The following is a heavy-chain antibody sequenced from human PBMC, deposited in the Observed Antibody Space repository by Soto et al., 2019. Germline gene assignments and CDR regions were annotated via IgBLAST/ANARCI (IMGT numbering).Heavy chain of an antibody. V-gene: IGHV1-18*01. CDR2: ISAYNGNT. CDR1: GYTFTSYG. Sequence: ASVKVSCKASGYTFTSYGISWVRQAPGQGLEWMGWISAYNGNTNYAQKFQGRVTITADKSTSTAYMELSSLRSEDTAVYYCERVLLAQGAFDPWGQGTLVTVSS. CDR3: ERVLLAQGAFDP. D-gene: IGHD3-3*01. J-gene: IGHJ5*02.